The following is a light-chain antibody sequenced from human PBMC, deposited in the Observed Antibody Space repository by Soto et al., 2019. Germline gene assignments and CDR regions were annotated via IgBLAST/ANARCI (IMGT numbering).Light chain of an antibody. CDR1: SSDVGGYNF. Sequence: QSALTQPASVSGSPGQSITISCTGTSSDVGGYNFVSWYQQYPGKAPTLVIYDVSNRPSGVSNRFSGSKSGNTASLTISGRQAEDEADYYCSSYANSGPLIFGGGTQLTVL. CDR3: SSYANSGPLI. CDR2: DVS. J-gene: IGLJ2*01. V-gene: IGLV2-14*01.